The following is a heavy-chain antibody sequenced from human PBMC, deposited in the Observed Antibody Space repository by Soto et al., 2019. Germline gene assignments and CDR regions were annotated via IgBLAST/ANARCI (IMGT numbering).Heavy chain of an antibody. CDR1: GGTFSSNT. V-gene: IGHV1-69*02. D-gene: IGHD5-18*01. Sequence: QVQLVQSGAEVKKPGSSVKVSCKASGGTFSSNTISWVRQAPGQGLEWMGRITPILNIANYAQKFQGRVTITADKSTSTAYMELSSLRSEDTAVYYCTRTSNGYSYGYGDYWGQGTLATVSS. J-gene: IGHJ4*02. CDR3: TRTSNGYSYGYGDY. CDR2: ITPILNIA.